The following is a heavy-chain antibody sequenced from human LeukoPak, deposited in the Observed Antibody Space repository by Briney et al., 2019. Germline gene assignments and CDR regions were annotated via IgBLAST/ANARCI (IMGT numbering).Heavy chain of an antibody. CDR3: ARIAQQHLARHFDF. V-gene: IGHV1-18*04. J-gene: IGHJ4*02. Sequence: ASVRVSCKASGYTFTSYGFRWVRQAPGQGLEWMGWINPYNGDTNYAQKVQGTVTITTNTSTSTAYMYLRSLRSDDTAVYYCARIAQQHLARHFDFWGQGTLVTVSS. CDR2: INPYNGDT. CDR1: GYTFTSYG. D-gene: IGHD6-13*01.